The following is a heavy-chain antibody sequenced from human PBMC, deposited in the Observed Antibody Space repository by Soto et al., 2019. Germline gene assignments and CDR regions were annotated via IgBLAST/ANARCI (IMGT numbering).Heavy chain of an antibody. CDR1: GFTFSNYS. Sequence: PGGSLRLSCVGSGFTFSNYSINWVRQAPGKGLEWVSSISSRSDIYYADSVKGRFIISRDNAKNSVSLQMNSLRAEDTAVYYCAREYTAWPLAYGLDVWGQGTTVTVSS. D-gene: IGHD2-2*02. J-gene: IGHJ6*02. V-gene: IGHV3-21*01. CDR3: AREYTAWPLAYGLDV. CDR2: ISSRSDI.